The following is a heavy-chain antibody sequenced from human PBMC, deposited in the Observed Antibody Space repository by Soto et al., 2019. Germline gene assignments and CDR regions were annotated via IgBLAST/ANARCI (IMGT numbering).Heavy chain of an antibody. Sequence: PGGSLRLSCAASGFTFSSYGMHWVRQAPGKGLEWVAVISYDGSNKYYADPVKGRFTISRDNSKNTLYLQMNSLRAEDTAVYYCAKAFLRGGSWDLPLDYWGQGTLVTVSS. CDR2: ISYDGSNK. CDR1: GFTFSSYG. CDR3: AKAFLRGGSWDLPLDY. D-gene: IGHD2-15*01. J-gene: IGHJ4*02. V-gene: IGHV3-30*18.